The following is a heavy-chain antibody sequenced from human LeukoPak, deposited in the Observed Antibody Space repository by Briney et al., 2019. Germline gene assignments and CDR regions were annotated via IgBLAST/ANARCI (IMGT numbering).Heavy chain of an antibody. CDR2: FDPEDGET. J-gene: IGHJ4*02. CDR3: ATADVAVAGTPDY. D-gene: IGHD6-19*01. CDR1: GYTLTELS. V-gene: IGHV1-24*01. Sequence: ASVKVSCKVSGYTLTELSMHWVRQAPGKGLEWMGRFDPEDGETIYAQKFQGRVTMTEDTSTNTAYMELSSLRSEDTAVYYCATADVAVAGTPDYWGQGSLVTVSS.